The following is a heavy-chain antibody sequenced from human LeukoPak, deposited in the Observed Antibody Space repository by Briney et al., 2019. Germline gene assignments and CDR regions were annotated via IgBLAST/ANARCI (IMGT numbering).Heavy chain of an antibody. CDR3: ARGRRSHTPHYSSGWYVY. V-gene: IGHV4-61*01. Sequence: PSETLSLTCTVSGGSVSSGTYYWSWIRQPPGKGLEWIGYIYYSGSTNYNPSLKSRVTISADTSKNQFSLKLNSVTAADTAVYYCARGRRSHTPHYSSGWYVYWGQGTLVTVSS. J-gene: IGHJ4*02. CDR2: IYYSGST. CDR1: GGSVSSGTYY. D-gene: IGHD6-19*01.